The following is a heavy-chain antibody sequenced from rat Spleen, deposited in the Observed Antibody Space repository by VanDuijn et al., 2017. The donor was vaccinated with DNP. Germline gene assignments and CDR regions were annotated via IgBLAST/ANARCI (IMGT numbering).Heavy chain of an antibody. CDR3: SRRRLPFWYFDF. J-gene: IGHJ1*01. CDR2: INTGSGST. Sequence: QVQLQQSGAELTKPGSSVKISCKASGSTFTSYYIGWIKQPTGQGLEYIGYINTGSGSTHYNENFKDKATLTVDKSSNTAFMQLSSLTPVDSAVYYCSRRRLPFWYFDFWGPGTMVTVSS. D-gene: IGHD1-4*01. CDR1: GSTFTSYY. V-gene: IGHV1-43*01.